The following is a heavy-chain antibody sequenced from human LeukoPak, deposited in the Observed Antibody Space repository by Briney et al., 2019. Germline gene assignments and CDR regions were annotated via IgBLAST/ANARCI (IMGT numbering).Heavy chain of an antibody. J-gene: IGHJ4*02. CDR3: AREGSSWSYYFDY. CDR2: IYTSGST. Sequence: SETLSLTCTVSGYSISSGYYWSWIRQPAGKGLEWIGRIYTSGSTNYNPSLKSRVTISVDTSKNQFSLKLSSVTAADTAVYYCAREGSSWSYYFDYWGQGTLVTVSS. CDR1: GYSISSGYY. D-gene: IGHD6-6*01. V-gene: IGHV4-61*02.